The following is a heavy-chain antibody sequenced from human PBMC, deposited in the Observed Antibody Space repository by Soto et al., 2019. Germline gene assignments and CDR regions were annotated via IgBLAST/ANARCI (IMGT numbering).Heavy chain of an antibody. CDR2: IITIFGTT. D-gene: IGHD1-26*01. CDR3: ARTYYQWEALHYFDF. CDR1: GGTFSRYG. Sequence: QVQLVPSGSEVKKPGSSVKVSCTASGGTFSRYGFTWVRQAPGQGFQWMGGIITIFGTTHYEQNFQVRLSITADESTSTVYMELSSLRSDDTAIYFCARTYYQWEALHYFDFWGQGTLVTVSS. J-gene: IGHJ4*02. V-gene: IGHV1-69*01.